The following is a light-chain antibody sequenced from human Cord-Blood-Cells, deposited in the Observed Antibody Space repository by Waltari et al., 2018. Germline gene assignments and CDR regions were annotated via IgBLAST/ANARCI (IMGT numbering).Light chain of an antibody. CDR3: CSYAGSSTWV. CDR1: RSAVGSYTL. Sequence: QSALTQPASVSGSPGQSLTISCTGTRSAVGSYTLVSWYQQHPGKPPERMVYEGSKRPSGVSNRFSGSKSGNTASLTISGLQAEDEADYYCCSYAGSSTWVFGGGTKLTVL. J-gene: IGLJ3*02. V-gene: IGLV2-23*01. CDR2: EGS.